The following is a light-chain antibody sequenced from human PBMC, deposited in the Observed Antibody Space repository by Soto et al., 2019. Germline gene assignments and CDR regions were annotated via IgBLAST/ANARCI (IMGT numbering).Light chain of an antibody. Sequence: AVRVTQSPSSISASTGDRVTITCRASQEISPFLAWYQQRPGKAPNLLVYASSTLKSGVPSRFNGSGYGTDFTLTISNLQSEDSPTYFCQQYYQYPRTFGQGTKVEIK. CDR2: ASS. V-gene: IGKV1-8*01. J-gene: IGKJ1*01. CDR1: QEISPF. CDR3: QQYYQYPRT.